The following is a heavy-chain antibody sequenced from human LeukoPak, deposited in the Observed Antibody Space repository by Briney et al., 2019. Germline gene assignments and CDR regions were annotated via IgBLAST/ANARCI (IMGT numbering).Heavy chain of an antibody. V-gene: IGHV5-51*01. Sequence: GASLKITCKGSGYSFTSYWIGWVRQIPGKALEWMGLIYPGDSDTRYSPSFQGQVTISADKSISTAYLQWNSLKASDTAMYYCARGHLYDYSTTCYYFDYWGQGTLVTVSS. CDR1: GYSFTSYW. CDR2: IYPGDSDT. J-gene: IGHJ4*02. CDR3: ARGHLYDYSTTCYYFDY. D-gene: IGHD5-12*01.